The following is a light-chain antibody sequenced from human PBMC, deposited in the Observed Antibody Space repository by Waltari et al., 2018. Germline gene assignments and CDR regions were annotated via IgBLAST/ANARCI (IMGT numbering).Light chain of an antibody. CDR1: SSDIGGYNY. V-gene: IGLV2-8*01. CDR3: ASYAGSNNYV. CDR2: EVP. J-gene: IGLJ1*01. Sequence: QSALTQPPSASGSPGQSVTISCTGTSSDIGGYNYVSWYQKHPGKAPKLLIYEVPQRPSGVPDRFSGSKSGNTASLTVSGLQTEDEADYYCASYAGSNNYVFGTGTKVTVL.